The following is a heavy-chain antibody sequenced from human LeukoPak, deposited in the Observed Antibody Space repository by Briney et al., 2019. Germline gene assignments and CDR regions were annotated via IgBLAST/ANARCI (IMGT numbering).Heavy chain of an antibody. V-gene: IGHV3-74*01. CDR1: GITFGNNW. CDR2: INSDGGGA. CDR3: ARDVPHNWFDT. J-gene: IGHJ5*02. Sequence: PGGSLRLSCAASGITFGNNWMHWVRQGPGKGLVWISRINSDGGGAIYAGSVKGRFTVSRDNAKNTLYLQMNGLRAEDTAVYYCARDVPHNWFDTWGQGTLVTVSS.